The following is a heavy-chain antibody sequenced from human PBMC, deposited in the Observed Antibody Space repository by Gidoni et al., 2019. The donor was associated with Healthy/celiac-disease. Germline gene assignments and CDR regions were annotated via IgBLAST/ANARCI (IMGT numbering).Heavy chain of an antibody. CDR2: INPSGGST. J-gene: IGHJ5*02. D-gene: IGHD3-10*01. V-gene: IGHV1-46*01. Sequence: QVQLVQSGAEVKKPGASVKVSCKASGYTFTSYYMHWVRQAPGQGLEWMGIINPSGGSTSYAQKFQGRVTMTRDTSTSTVYMELSSLRSEDTAVYYCAREGSLLWFGEQGWFDPWGQGTLVTVSS. CDR3: AREGSLLWFGEQGWFDP. CDR1: GYTFTSYY.